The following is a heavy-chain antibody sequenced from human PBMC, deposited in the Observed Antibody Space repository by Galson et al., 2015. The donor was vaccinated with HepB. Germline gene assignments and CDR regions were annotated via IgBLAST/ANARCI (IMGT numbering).Heavy chain of an antibody. Sequence: SLRLSCAASGFTVSSNYMSWVRQAPGKGLEWVSVIYSGGSTYYADSVKGRFTISRDNSKNTLYLQMNSLRAEDTAVYYCARVGYYDSSPFDYWGQGTLVTVSS. V-gene: IGHV3-66*01. D-gene: IGHD3-22*01. CDR1: GFTVSSNY. J-gene: IGHJ4*02. CDR3: ARVGYYDSSPFDY. CDR2: IYSGGST.